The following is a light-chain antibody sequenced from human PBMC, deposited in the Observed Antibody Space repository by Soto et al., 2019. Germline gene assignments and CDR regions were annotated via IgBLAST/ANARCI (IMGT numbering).Light chain of an antibody. Sequence: IHMTHSPASLSASVLYRVTITFLASQNIAKYLAWFQQKPGKAPKLLIYAASSLQSGVPSRFSGSGSGTDFTLSISSLQPEDFATYYCQQSYSGPLTFGGGTKVDIK. CDR1: QNIAKY. J-gene: IGKJ4*01. V-gene: IGKV1-39*01. CDR2: AAS. CDR3: QQSYSGPLT.